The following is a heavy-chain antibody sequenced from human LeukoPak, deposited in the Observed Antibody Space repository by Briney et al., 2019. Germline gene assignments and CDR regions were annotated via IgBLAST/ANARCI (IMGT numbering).Heavy chain of an antibody. CDR2: IYTSGST. J-gene: IGHJ4*02. CDR1: GGSISSYY. D-gene: IGHD3-22*01. V-gene: IGHV4-4*07. Sequence: PSETLSLTCTVSGGSISSYYWSWIRQPAGKGLEWIGRIYTSGSTNYNPSLKSRVTMSVDTSKNQFSLKLSSVTAADTAVYYCARGGGYYDSSGYPFDYWSQGTLVTVSS. CDR3: ARGGGYYDSSGYPFDY.